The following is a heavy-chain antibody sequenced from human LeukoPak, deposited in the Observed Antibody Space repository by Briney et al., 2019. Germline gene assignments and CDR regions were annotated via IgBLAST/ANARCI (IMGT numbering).Heavy chain of an antibody. D-gene: IGHD6-13*01. Sequence: GGSLRLSCAASGFTFSSYTMNWVRQAPGKGLEWVSSINSASNYIYYADSMKGRFTISRDNTKNSLYLQMNSLRAEDTALYYCARVLLGMSALDMWGQGTMVTVSS. CDR2: INSASNYI. CDR1: GFTFSSYT. CDR3: ARVLLGMSALDM. V-gene: IGHV3-21*06. J-gene: IGHJ3*02.